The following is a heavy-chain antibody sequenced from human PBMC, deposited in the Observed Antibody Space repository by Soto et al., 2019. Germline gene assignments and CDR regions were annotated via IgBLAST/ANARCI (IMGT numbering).Heavy chain of an antibody. CDR3: AKAKSLRAVRGSSFDY. J-gene: IGHJ4*02. V-gene: IGHV3-23*01. D-gene: IGHD6-19*01. CDR2: ISPTGDNT. Sequence: DVQLLESGGGLVQPGGSLRLSCEASEFMFSSYAMSWVRQAPGKGLEWVSTISPTGDNTYYADSVKGRFTLSRDNSKDTFSLQMNSLTTEDTAIYYCAKAKSLRAVRGSSFDYWGQGALVTVSS. CDR1: EFMFSSYA.